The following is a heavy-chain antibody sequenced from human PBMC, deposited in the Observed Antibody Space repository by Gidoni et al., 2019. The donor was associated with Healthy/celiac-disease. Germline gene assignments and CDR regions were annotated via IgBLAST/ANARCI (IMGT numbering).Heavy chain of an antibody. Sequence: QLQLQESGPGLVKPSETLSLTCTVSGGSISSSSYYWGWIRQPPGKGLEWIGSIYYSGSTYYNPSLKSRVTISVDTSKNQFSLKLSSVTAADTAVYYCARVCEIVGATDAFDIWGQGTMVTVSS. CDR2: IYYSGST. CDR3: ARVCEIVGATDAFDI. CDR1: GGSISSSSYY. J-gene: IGHJ3*02. D-gene: IGHD1-26*01. V-gene: IGHV4-39*01.